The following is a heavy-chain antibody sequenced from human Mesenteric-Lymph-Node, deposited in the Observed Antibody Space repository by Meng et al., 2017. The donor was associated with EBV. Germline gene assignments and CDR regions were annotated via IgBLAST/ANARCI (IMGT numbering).Heavy chain of an antibody. J-gene: IGHJ4*02. CDR3: ARHVYGNVDY. CDR1: GFSFSSYA. V-gene: IGHV3-23*04. D-gene: IGHD3-16*01. CDR2: ISGSGTGT. Sequence: EVLLVESGGGLVQPGGSLRLSCAASGFSFSSYAMSWVRQAPGKGLEWVSGISGSGTGTYYGDSAKGRLTISRDNSENTLYLQMNSLRAEDTAIYFCARHVYGNVDYWGREPWSPSPQ.